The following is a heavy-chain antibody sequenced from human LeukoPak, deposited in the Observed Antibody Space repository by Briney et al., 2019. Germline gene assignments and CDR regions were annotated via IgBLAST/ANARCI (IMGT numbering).Heavy chain of an antibody. D-gene: IGHD3-22*01. CDR2: MSPNSGDT. V-gene: IGHV1-8*01. CDR3: ARDVGSSGYYYDY. Sequence: ASVKVSCKASGYTFTSYDFNWVRQATGQRPEWMGWMSPNSGDTGYAQKFQDRVTMTRNTSISTAYMELSSLRSDDTAVYYCARDVGSSGYYYDYWGQGTLVTVSS. CDR1: GYTFTSYD. J-gene: IGHJ4*02.